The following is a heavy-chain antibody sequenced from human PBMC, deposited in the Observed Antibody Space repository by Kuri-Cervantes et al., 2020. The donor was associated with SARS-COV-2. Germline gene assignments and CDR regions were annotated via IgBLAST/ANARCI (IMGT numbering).Heavy chain of an antibody. CDR2: ISYDGSNK. J-gene: IGHJ2*01. Sequence: LSLTCAASGFTFSSYAMHWVRQAPGKGLEWVAVISYDGSNKYYADSVKGRFTISRDNSTNTLYLQMNRLRAEDTAVYYCARGYSDYGDRYFDLWGRGTLVTVSS. CDR1: GFTFSSYA. D-gene: IGHD4-17*01. V-gene: IGHV3-30*03. CDR3: ARGYSDYGDRYFDL.